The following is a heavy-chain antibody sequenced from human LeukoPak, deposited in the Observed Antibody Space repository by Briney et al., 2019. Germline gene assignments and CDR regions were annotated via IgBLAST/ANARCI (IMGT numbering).Heavy chain of an antibody. J-gene: IGHJ4*02. CDR1: GYRFTSYW. Sequence: GESLKISFKGSGYRFTSYWIGWVRPLPGKGLAWMGIIYPGDSDTRYSPSFQGQVTISADKSISTAYLQWSSLKASDTAMYYCARSSMVREDFDYWGQGTLVTVSS. D-gene: IGHD3-10*01. CDR2: IYPGDSDT. CDR3: ARSSMVREDFDY. V-gene: IGHV5-51*01.